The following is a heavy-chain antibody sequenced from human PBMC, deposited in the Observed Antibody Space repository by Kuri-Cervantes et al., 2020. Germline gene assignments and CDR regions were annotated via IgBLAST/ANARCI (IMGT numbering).Heavy chain of an antibody. D-gene: IGHD6-13*01. Sequence: SETLSLTCTVSGGSITSSSYYWGWIRQPPGKGLEWIGSIYYSGSTYYNPSLKSRVTISVDTSKNQFSLRLSSVTAADTAVYYCARTSQHPADYWGQGTLVTVSS. J-gene: IGHJ4*02. V-gene: IGHV4-39*07. CDR2: IYYSGST. CDR1: GGSITSSSYY. CDR3: ARTSQHPADY.